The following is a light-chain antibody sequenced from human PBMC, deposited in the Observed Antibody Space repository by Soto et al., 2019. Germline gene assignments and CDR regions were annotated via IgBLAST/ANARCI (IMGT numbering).Light chain of an antibody. Sequence: EIVMTQSPATLSVSPGERATLSCRASQSVSSNLAWYQQKPGQAPRRLIYGASTRATGIPARFSRGGSGTELTLTVSSLQSEVFAVYYCQQYNNWPPWTFGQGTKVEIK. J-gene: IGKJ1*01. CDR1: QSVSSN. V-gene: IGKV3-15*01. CDR2: GAS. CDR3: QQYNNWPPWT.